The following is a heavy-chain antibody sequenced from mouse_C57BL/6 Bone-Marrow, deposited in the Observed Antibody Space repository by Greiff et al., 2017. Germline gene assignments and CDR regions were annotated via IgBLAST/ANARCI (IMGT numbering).Heavy chain of an antibody. CDR1: GYTFTSYW. V-gene: IGHV1-74*01. Sequence: QVQLQQPGAELVKPGASVKVSCKASGYTFTSYWMHWVKQRPGQGLEWIGRIHPSDSDTNYNQKFKGKATLTVDKSSSTAYMQHSRLTAEDSAGYYCAKGGNWDWYVDVWGTGTTVTVSS. CDR3: AKGGNWDWYVDV. J-gene: IGHJ1*03. CDR2: IHPSDSDT. D-gene: IGHD4-1*01.